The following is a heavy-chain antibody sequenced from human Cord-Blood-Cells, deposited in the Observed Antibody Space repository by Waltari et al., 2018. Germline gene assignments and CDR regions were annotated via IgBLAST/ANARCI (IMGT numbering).Heavy chain of an antibody. Sequence: QVQLQQWGAGLLKPSETLSLTCAVYGGSFSGHYWSWILQPPGKGLEWIGEINHSGSTNYNPSLKSRVTISVDTSKNQFSLKLSSVTAADTAVYYCARHPLYDSSGYYYDYWGQGTLVTVSS. D-gene: IGHD3-22*01. CDR1: GGSFSGHY. J-gene: IGHJ4*02. CDR2: INHSGST. V-gene: IGHV4-34*01. CDR3: ARHPLYDSSGYYYDY.